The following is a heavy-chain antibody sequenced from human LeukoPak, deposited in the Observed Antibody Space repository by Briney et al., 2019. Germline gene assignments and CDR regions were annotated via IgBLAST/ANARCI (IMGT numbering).Heavy chain of an antibody. Sequence: GGSLRLSCAASGFTFSSYVMSWVHQAPGKGLDWVSVISGSGGTTYNADSVKGRFTISRDNSKNTLYLQMNSLRAEDTAIYYCAKDSSTTVTTKGGPRRSFDYWGLGTLVTVSS. V-gene: IGHV3-23*01. J-gene: IGHJ4*02. CDR3: AKDSSTTVTTKGGPRRSFDY. CDR2: ISGSGGTT. CDR1: GFTFSSYV. D-gene: IGHD4-17*01.